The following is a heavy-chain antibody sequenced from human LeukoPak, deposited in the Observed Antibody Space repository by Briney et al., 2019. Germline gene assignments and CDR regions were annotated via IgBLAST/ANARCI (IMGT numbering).Heavy chain of an antibody. CDR2: ISAYNGNT. J-gene: IGHJ4*02. Sequence: ASVKVSCKASGYTFTSYGISWVRQAHGQGLEWMGWISAYNGNTNYAQKLQGRVTMTTDTSTSTAYMELRSLRSDDTAVYYCAREYIVGATIYYFDYWGQGTLVTVSS. V-gene: IGHV1-18*01. D-gene: IGHD1-26*01. CDR1: GYTFTSYG. CDR3: AREYIVGATIYYFDY.